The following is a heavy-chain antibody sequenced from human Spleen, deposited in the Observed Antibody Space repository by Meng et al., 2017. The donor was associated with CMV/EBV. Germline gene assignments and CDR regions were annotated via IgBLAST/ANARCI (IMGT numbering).Heavy chain of an antibody. V-gene: IGHV1-2*02. J-gene: IGHJ4*02. CDR3: ARDRDTLVFGVITLSPGDY. Sequence: ASVKVSCKASGYTFIDYYMHWVRQAPGHGLEWMGWINPNSGGTNYAQKFQSRVTMTRDTSISTAYMELSSLRSDDTAVYYCARDRDTLVFGVITLSPGDYWGQGTLVTVSS. CDR1: GYTFIDYY. D-gene: IGHD3-3*01. CDR2: INPNSGGT.